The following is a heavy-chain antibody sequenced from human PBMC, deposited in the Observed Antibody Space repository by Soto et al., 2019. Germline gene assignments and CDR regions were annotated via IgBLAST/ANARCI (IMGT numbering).Heavy chain of an antibody. Sequence: LRLSCAASGFIFSDYTMTWGRQAPGRGLEFVSHISSSGDAIFYAESVKGRFTVSRDNAKNSLYLQMNSLRDDDTAVYFCARDHGGSTWFVGVYYFFGMDVWGQGTAVTVSS. CDR3: ARDHGGSTWFVGVYYFFGMDV. V-gene: IGHV3-48*02. J-gene: IGHJ6*02. D-gene: IGHD6-13*01. CDR1: GFIFSDYT. CDR2: ISSSGDAI.